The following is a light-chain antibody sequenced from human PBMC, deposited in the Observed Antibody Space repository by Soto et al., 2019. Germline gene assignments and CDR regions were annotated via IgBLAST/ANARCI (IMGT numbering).Light chain of an antibody. Sequence: EILLTQSPATLSLSPGERASLSCGASQSISSSFLAWYQQKPGQAPRILIYGASSRATGIPDRFSGTGSETDFTLTISRLEPEDFSVYYCQQYDNSPITFGQGTRLEIK. CDR3: QQYDNSPIT. CDR1: QSISSSF. J-gene: IGKJ5*01. V-gene: IGKV3-20*01. CDR2: GAS.